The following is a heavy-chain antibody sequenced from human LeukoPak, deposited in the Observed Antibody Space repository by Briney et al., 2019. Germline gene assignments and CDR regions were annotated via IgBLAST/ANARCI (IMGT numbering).Heavy chain of an antibody. CDR3: AKPSELDYYGSGSYYNPRY. CDR1: GFTFSSYA. Sequence: GGSLRLSCAASGFTFSSYAMSWVRQAPGKGLEWVSAISGSGGSTYYADSVKGRFTISRDNSKNTLYLQMNSLRAEDTAVYYCAKPSELDYYGSGSYYNPRYWGQGTLVTVSS. V-gene: IGHV3-23*01. D-gene: IGHD3-10*01. J-gene: IGHJ4*02. CDR2: ISGSGGST.